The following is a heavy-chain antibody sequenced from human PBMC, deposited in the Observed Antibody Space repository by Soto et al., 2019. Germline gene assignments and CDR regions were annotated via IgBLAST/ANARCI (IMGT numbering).Heavy chain of an antibody. D-gene: IGHD2-15*01. CDR3: ARRRGCSGGSCYSLWFDP. J-gene: IGHJ5*02. Sequence: QVQLQQWGAGLLKPSETLSLTCAVHGGSYSGYYWSWIRQPPGQGLEWIGEINHSGSTNYNPSLNSRVTISVDASKNQFSLKLSSVTAADTAVYYCARRRGCSGGSCYSLWFDPWCQGTLVTVSS. V-gene: IGHV4-34*01. CDR2: INHSGST. CDR1: GGSYSGYY.